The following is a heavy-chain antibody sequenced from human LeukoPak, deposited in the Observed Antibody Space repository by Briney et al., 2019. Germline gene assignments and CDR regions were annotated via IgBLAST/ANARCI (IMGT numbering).Heavy chain of an antibody. D-gene: IGHD6-25*01. CDR2: ISKSDSTT. Sequence: GGSLRLSCAASGFTSSDNFMSWIHQAPGRGLEWVSYISKSDSTTYYADTVKGRFTISRDSAKNSVYLYMNSLRAEDTAVYYCASAVAAPDQDPPFDYWGQGTLVTVSS. CDR3: ASAVAAPDQDPPFDY. J-gene: IGHJ4*02. V-gene: IGHV3-11*01. CDR1: GFTSSDNF.